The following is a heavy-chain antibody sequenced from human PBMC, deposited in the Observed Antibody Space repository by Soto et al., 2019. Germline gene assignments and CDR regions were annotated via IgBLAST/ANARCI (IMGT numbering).Heavy chain of an antibody. CDR3: AREGRHFDY. CDR1: GGTFSSYA. V-gene: IGHV1-69*06. J-gene: IGHJ4*02. CDR2: INPIFDTP. Sequence: SVKVSCKASGGTFSSYAISWVRQAPGQGLEWMGGINPIFDTPHYAQKYQGRVTITADTFTNTAYMELTRLTSDDTAVYFCAREGRHFDYWGQGTLVTAPQ.